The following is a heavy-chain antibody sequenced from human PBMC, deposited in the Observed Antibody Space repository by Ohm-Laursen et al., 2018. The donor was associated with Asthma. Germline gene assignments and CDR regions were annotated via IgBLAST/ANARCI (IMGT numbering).Heavy chain of an antibody. CDR1: GFTFNDYG. CDR2: ISSDGSNK. V-gene: IGHV3-30*03. Sequence: SLRLSCAASGFTFNDYGMHWVRQAPGKGLEWVAIISSDGSNKFHAESVKGRITPSRDNSKNTLYLEMNSLRAEDTALYYCARIGPEWELPGREYSLIHWGQGTLVTVSS. D-gene: IGHD1-26*01. J-gene: IGHJ1*01. CDR3: ARIGPEWELPGREYSLIH.